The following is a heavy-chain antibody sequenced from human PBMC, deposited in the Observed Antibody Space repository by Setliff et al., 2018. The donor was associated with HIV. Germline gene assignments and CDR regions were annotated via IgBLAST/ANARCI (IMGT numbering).Heavy chain of an antibody. V-gene: IGHV1-24*01. CDR1: GYTLSELS. CDR3: ATVRGYCYDSSGQEYFQH. CDR2: FDPEDVET. Sequence: ASVKVSCKVSGYTLSELSMHWVRQAPGKGLEWMGGFDPEDVETIYAEKFQGRVTMTEDTSTDTAYMELSSLRSEDTAVYYCATVRGYCYDSSGQEYFQHWGQGTLVTVST. D-gene: IGHD3-22*01. J-gene: IGHJ1*01.